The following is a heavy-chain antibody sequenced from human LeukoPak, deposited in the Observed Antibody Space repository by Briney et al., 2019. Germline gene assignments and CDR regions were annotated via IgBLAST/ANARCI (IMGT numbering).Heavy chain of an antibody. D-gene: IGHD6-19*01. CDR3: ARHETDSSGYLTSWFDP. V-gene: IGHV5-51*01. CDR2: NYPGDSNT. J-gene: IGHJ5*02. Sequence: GESLKISCKGSGYSFATSWIGWVRQMPGKGLEWMGFNYPGDSNTRYSPSFQGRVTISADKSISTAYLQWSSLKASDTAIYYCARHETDSSGYLTSWFDPWGQGTLVTVSS. CDR1: GYSFATSW.